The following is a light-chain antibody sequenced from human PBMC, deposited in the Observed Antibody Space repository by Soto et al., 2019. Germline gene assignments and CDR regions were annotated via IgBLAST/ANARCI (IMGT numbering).Light chain of an antibody. J-gene: IGKJ5*01. Sequence: EIVLTQSPGTLSLSPGERATLSFMASQSVSSYLAWYQQKPGQAPRLLIYDASNRATGIPARFSGSGSGTDFTLTISSLEPEDFAVYYCQQYNDWPPITFGQGTRLEIK. CDR3: QQYNDWPPIT. CDR2: DAS. CDR1: QSVSSY. V-gene: IGKV3-11*01.